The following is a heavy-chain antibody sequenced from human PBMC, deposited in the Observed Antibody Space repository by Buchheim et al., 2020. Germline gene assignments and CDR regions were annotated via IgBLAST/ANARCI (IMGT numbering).Heavy chain of an antibody. CDR3: ARDPTYYYDSSGSGEGYFDY. Sequence: QVQLVQSGAEVKKPGSSVKVSCKASGGTFSSYAISWVRQAPGQGLEWMGGIIPIFGTANYAQKFQGRVTITADESTSTAYMELSSRRSEDTAVYYCARDPTYYYDSSGSGEGYFDYWGQGTL. V-gene: IGHV1-69*01. J-gene: IGHJ4*02. CDR2: IIPIFGTA. D-gene: IGHD3-22*01. CDR1: GGTFSSYA.